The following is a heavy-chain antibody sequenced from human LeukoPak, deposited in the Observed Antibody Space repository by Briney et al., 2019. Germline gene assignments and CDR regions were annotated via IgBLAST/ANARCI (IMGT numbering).Heavy chain of an antibody. J-gene: IGHJ4*02. V-gene: IGHV1-69*13. CDR3: ARDGGPGDCSSTSCLPFDY. CDR2: IIPIFGTA. D-gene: IGHD2-2*01. Sequence: ASVKVSCKASGYTFTSYGISWVRQAPGQGLEWMGGIIPIFGTANYAQKFQGRVTITADESTSTAYMELSSLRSEDTAVYYCARDGGPGDCSSTSCLPFDYWGQGTLVTVSS. CDR1: GYTFTSYG.